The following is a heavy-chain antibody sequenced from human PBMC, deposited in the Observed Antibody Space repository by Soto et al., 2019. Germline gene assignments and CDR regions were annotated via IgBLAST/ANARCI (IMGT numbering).Heavy chain of an antibody. D-gene: IGHD3-9*01. CDR1: GGSISSYY. Sequence: SETLSLTCTVSGGSISSYYWSWIRQPPEKGLEWIGYIYYSGSTNYNPSLKSRVTISVDTSKNQFSLKLSSVTAADTAVYYCARRYGGAFDIRGQGTMVTVSS. V-gene: IGHV4-59*01. CDR3: ARRYGGAFDI. CDR2: IYYSGST. J-gene: IGHJ3*02.